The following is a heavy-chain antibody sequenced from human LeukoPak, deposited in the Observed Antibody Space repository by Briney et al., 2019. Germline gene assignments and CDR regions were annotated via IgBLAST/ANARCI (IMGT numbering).Heavy chain of an antibody. Sequence: SETLSLTCTVSSGSISSYLWAWIRQPAGKTLEWIGRIYSTGGTDYNPSLKSRVTMSVGTSKNQFSLNLRSVTTADTAFYYCARNGYTKSWTHLDYWGQGILVSVSS. V-gene: IGHV4-4*07. CDR2: IYSTGGT. J-gene: IGHJ4*02. CDR1: SGSISSYL. CDR3: ARNGYTKSWTHLDY. D-gene: IGHD3/OR15-3a*01.